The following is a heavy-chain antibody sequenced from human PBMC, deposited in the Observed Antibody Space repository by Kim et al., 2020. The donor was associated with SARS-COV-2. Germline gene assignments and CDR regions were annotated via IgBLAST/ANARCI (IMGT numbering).Heavy chain of an antibody. Sequence: ASVKVSCKASGYTFTSYGISWVRQAPGQGLEWMGWISAYNGNTNYAQKLQGRVTMTTDTSTSTAYMELRSLRSDDTAVYYCARNWDFWSGYYYFDYWGQGTLGTVSS. CDR2: ISAYNGNT. CDR3: ARNWDFWSGYYYFDY. CDR1: GYTFTSYG. J-gene: IGHJ4*02. V-gene: IGHV1-18*01. D-gene: IGHD3-3*01.